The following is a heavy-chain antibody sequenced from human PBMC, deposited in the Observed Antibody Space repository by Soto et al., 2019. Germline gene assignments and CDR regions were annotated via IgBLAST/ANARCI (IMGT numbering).Heavy chain of an antibody. Sequence: EVQLLESGGGLVQPGGSLRLSCAASGFTFSNYAMRWVRQAPGKGLEWGSAISASGGTTYYADSVKGRFTTSRDNSKNTLYLQMDSLGAEDTAVYYCAKAAVATPYYYYGMDVWGQGTTVTVSS. J-gene: IGHJ6*02. V-gene: IGHV3-23*01. D-gene: IGHD2-2*02. CDR3: AKAAVATPYYYYGMDV. CDR1: GFTFSNYA. CDR2: ISASGGTT.